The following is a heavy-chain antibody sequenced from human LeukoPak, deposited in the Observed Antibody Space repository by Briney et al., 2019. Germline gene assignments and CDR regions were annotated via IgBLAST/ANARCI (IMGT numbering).Heavy chain of an antibody. CDR3: AREHTYYYYMDV. V-gene: IGHV3-21*01. J-gene: IGHJ6*03. CDR1: GFTFSSYS. CDR2: IDTSSYI. D-gene: IGHD2-21*01. Sequence: KPGGSLRLSCAASGFTFSSYSMNWIRQAPGKGLEWVSSIDTSSYIYYADSAKGRFTISRDNAKNSLYLQMHGLRAEDTAVYYCAREHTYYYYMDVWGKGTTVTISS.